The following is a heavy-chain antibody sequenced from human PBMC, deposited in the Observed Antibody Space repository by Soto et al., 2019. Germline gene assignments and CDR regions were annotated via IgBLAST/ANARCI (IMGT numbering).Heavy chain of an antibody. J-gene: IGHJ5*02. CDR3: ARRYCSSTSCYNWFDP. Sequence: QVQLQESGPGLVKPSETLSLTCIVSGGSISSYYWSWIRQPPGKGLEWIGYIYYSGSTNYNPSLKRRVTLSVATSKTQLPPKLRSVTAADTAVYYCARRYCSSTSCYNWFDPWGQGTLVTVSS. D-gene: IGHD2-2*01. CDR1: GGSISSYY. CDR2: IYYSGST. V-gene: IGHV4-59*08.